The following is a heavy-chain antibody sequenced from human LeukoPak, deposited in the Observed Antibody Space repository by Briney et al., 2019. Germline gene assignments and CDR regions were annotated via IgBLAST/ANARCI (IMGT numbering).Heavy chain of an antibody. CDR3: ARGYDYYDSSDY. CDR1: GYTFTSYG. CDR2: ISAYNGNT. Sequence: APVKVSCKASGYTFTSYGISWVRQAPGRGLEWMGWISAYNGNTNYAQKLQGRVTMTTDTSTSTAYMELRSLRSDDTAVYYCARGYDYYDSSDYWGQGTLVTVSS. V-gene: IGHV1-18*01. D-gene: IGHD3-22*01. J-gene: IGHJ4*02.